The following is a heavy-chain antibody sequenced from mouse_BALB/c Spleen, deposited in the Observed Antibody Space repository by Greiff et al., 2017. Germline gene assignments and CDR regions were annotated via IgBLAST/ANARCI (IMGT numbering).Heavy chain of an antibody. J-gene: IGHJ4*01. CDR2: ISSGSSTI. CDR1: GFTFSSFG. V-gene: IGHV5-17*02. Sequence: EVKLMESGGGLVQPGGSRKLSCAASGFTFSSFGMHWVRQAPEKGLVWVAYISSGSSTIYYADTVKGRFTISRDNPKNTLFLQMTSLRSEDKAMYYCARGGIYYDYDGYAMDYWGQGTSVTVSS. CDR3: ARGGIYYDYDGYAMDY. D-gene: IGHD2-4*01.